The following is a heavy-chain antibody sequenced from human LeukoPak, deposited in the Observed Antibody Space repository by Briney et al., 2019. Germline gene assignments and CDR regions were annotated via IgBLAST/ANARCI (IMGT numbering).Heavy chain of an antibody. Sequence: GGSLRLSCLTSGFTLSTNAMSWVRQAPGKGLEWISGISGSGASTYYADSVKGRFTITRDDSRNTLYLQMNSLRGDDTAVYYCAKDVGKWESLHFFDYWGQGTLVTVSS. V-gene: IGHV3-23*01. CDR2: ISGSGAST. J-gene: IGHJ4*02. D-gene: IGHD1-26*01. CDR1: GFTLSTNA. CDR3: AKDVGKWESLHFFDY.